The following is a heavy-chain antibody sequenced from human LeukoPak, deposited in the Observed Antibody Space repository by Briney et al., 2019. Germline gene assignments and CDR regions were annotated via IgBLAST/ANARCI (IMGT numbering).Heavy chain of an antibody. Sequence: GGSLRLSCAASGFSFSSYEMNWVRQAPGKGLEWVSYISSSGSTTYYADSVKGRFTISRDNAKNSLYLQMNSLRVEDTAVYYWPEKGGSGYVCLTNWGQETLVTVS. J-gene: IGHJ4*02. CDR1: GFSFSSYE. V-gene: IGHV3-48*03. CDR2: ISSSGSTT. D-gene: IGHD3-16*01. CDR3: PEKGGSGYVCLTN.